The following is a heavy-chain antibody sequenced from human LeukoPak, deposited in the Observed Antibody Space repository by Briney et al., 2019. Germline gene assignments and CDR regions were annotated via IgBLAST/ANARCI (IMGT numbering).Heavy chain of an antibody. CDR1: GFTFSSYG. CDR2: IRYDGSIK. Sequence: PGGSLRLSCAASGFTFSSYGIHWVRQAPGKGLEWVTFIRYDGSIKYYAHSVKGRFTLSRDNSKNTLYLQMDSLRAEDTAVYYCAKDLTRSRLWTTKSTGFDYWGQGTLVTVSS. J-gene: IGHJ4*02. V-gene: IGHV3-30*02. CDR3: AKDLTRSRLWTTKSTGFDY. D-gene: IGHD2-21*01.